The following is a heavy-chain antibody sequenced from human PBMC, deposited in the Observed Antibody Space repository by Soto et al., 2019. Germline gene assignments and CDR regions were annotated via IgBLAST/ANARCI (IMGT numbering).Heavy chain of an antibody. V-gene: IGHV1-3*01. CDR2: INGGNGNT. J-gene: IGHJ4*02. CDR1: GYTFTTYA. CDR3: ARDWGRGYSYGYAFDY. D-gene: IGHD5-18*01. Sequence: GASVKVSCKASGYTFTTYAMHWVRQAPGQRLEFMGWINGGNGNTRYSQKFQGRVTITRDTSASTAYMQLSSLRSDDTAVYYCARDWGRGYSYGYAFDYWGQGTLVTVSS.